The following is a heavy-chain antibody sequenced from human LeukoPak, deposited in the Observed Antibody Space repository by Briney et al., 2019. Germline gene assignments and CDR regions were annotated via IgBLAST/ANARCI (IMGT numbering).Heavy chain of an antibody. CDR3: AKGSRGSCDY. CDR2: IIDSGIST. J-gene: IGHJ4*02. D-gene: IGHD1-26*01. V-gene: IGHV3-23*01. CDR1: GFTFNSYA. Sequence: GGSLRLSCAASGFTFNSYAMTWVRQAPEKGLEWVSSIIDSGISTYYGDSVKGRFTISRDNSKNTVHLQMNSLRAEDTAVYYCAKGSRGSCDYWGQGTLVTVSS.